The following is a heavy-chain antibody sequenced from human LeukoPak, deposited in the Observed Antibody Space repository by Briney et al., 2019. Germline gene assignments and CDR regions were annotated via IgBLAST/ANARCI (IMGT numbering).Heavy chain of an antibody. J-gene: IGHJ4*02. D-gene: IGHD3-22*01. CDR2: ISYDGSNK. CDR1: GFTFSSYA. Sequence: PGRSLRLSCAASGFTFSSYAMHWVRQAPGKRLEWVAVISYDGSNKYYADSVKGRFTISRDNSKNTLYLQMNSLRAEDTAVYYCARDQDYDSSGYYYWGQGTLVTVSS. CDR3: ARDQDYDSSGYYY. V-gene: IGHV3-30-3*01.